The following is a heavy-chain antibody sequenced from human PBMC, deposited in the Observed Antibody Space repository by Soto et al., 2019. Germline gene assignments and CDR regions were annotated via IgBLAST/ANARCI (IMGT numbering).Heavy chain of an antibody. CDR2: ISGSGGST. J-gene: IGHJ3*02. V-gene: IGHV3-23*01. CDR3: AIVRDYYGSGSYSPNAFDI. CDR1: GFTFSSYA. D-gene: IGHD3-10*01. Sequence: GGSLRLSCAASGFTFSSYAMSWVRQAPGKGLEWVSAISGSGGSTYYADSVKGRFTISRDNSKNTLYLQMNSLRAEDTAVYYCAIVRDYYGSGSYSPNAFDIWGQGTMVTVSS.